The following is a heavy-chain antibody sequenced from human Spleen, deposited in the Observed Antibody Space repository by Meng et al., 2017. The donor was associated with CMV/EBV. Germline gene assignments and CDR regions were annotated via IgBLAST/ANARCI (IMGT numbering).Heavy chain of an antibody. D-gene: IGHD4-17*01. V-gene: IGHV4-61*01. Sequence: SETLSLTCTVSGGSVSSGSYNWNWIRQPPGKGLEWIGFIYYSGSTYYNPSLKSRVTISVDTSKNQFSLKLSSVTAADTAVYYCAREMTTVTTWFDYWGQGTLVTVSS. CDR3: AREMTTVTTWFDY. J-gene: IGHJ4*02. CDR2: IYYSGST. CDR1: GGSVSSGSYN.